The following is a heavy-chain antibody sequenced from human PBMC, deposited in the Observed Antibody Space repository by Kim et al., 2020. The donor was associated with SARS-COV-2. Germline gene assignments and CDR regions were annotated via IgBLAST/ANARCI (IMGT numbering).Heavy chain of an antibody. V-gene: IGHV4-4*02. CDR3: VPLGFCSGDDCYPVV. D-gene: IGHD2-15*01. Sequence: SETLSLTCAVSGGSITSDNWWTWARQPPGKGLEWIGEIYHSGKTNYNPSLKSRVTISLDKSSNNFSLKMTSVTAADTAMYYCVPLGFCSGDDCYPVVWGQGTMVTVSS. CDR2: IYHSGKT. J-gene: IGHJ3*01. CDR1: GGSITSDNW.